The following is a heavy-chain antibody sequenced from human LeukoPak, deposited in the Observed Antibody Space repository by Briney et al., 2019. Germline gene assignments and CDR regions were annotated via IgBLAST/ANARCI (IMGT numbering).Heavy chain of an antibody. V-gene: IGHV4-39*01. J-gene: IGHJ4*02. CDR3: ARRGTVTTGGYSDY. D-gene: IGHD4-17*01. CDR2: IYYSGST. Sequence: PSETLSLTCTVSGGSISSSSYYWGWIRQPPGKGLEWIGSIYYSGSTYYNPSLKSRVTISVDTSKNQFSLKLSSVTAADTAVYYCARRGTVTTGGYSDYWGQGTLVTVSS. CDR1: GGSISSSSYY.